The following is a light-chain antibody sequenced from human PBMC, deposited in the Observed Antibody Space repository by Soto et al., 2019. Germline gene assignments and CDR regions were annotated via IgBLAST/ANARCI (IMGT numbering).Light chain of an antibody. CDR2: EGS. CDR1: SSDVGSYNL. J-gene: IGLJ2*01. Sequence: QSALTQPASVSGSPGQSITISCTGTSSDVGSYNLVSWYQQQPGKAPKLMIYEGSKRPSGVSNRFSGSKSGNTASLTISGLQAEDEADYYCCSYAGSSTSVVFGGGTKVTVL. CDR3: CSYAGSSTSVV. V-gene: IGLV2-23*01.